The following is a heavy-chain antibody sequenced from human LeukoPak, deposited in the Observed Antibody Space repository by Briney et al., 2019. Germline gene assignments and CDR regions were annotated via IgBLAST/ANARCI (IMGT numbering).Heavy chain of an antibody. CDR2: ISSSGSTI. D-gene: IGHD3-10*01. CDR3: AKVGIDGSGPFDH. V-gene: IGHV3-11*01. J-gene: IGHJ4*02. CDR1: GFTFSYFY. Sequence: GGSLRLSCAASGFTFSYFYMTWIRQAPGKGLEWVSYISSSGSTIYYADSVKGRFTISRDNAKNSLYLQMNSLRAEDTAVYYCAKVGIDGSGPFDHWGQGTLVTVSS.